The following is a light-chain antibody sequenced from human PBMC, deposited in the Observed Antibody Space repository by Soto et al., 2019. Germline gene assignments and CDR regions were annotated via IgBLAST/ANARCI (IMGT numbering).Light chain of an antibody. CDR2: GAS. Sequence: EIVMTQSPATLSVSPGERATLSCRASQSVSSNLAWYQQKPGQAPRLLIYGASTRATGFPARFSGGGSGTEFTLTISNLQSEDFAVYYCQQYNKWPLTFGGGTQVEIK. CDR3: QQYNKWPLT. CDR1: QSVSSN. J-gene: IGKJ4*01. V-gene: IGKV3-15*01.